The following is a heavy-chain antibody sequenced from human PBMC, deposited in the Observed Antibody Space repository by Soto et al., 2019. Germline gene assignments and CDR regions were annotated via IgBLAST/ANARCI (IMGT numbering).Heavy chain of an antibody. CDR3: ARDPSHWFDP. Sequence: PSETLSLTCAVSGASITSDGYSWSWIRQSPGKGLEWIGYIFHSGTTQYNPSLRGRVTISVDRSKNQFSLRLNSVTAADAAVYYCARDPSHWFDPWGQGALVTVYS. CDR2: IFHSGTT. CDR1: GASITSDGYS. J-gene: IGHJ5*02. V-gene: IGHV4-30-2*06.